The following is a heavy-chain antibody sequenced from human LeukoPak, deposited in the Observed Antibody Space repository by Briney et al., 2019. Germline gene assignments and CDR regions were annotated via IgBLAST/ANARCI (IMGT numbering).Heavy chain of an antibody. CDR2: IYSGGST. J-gene: IGHJ4*02. CDR3: ARGIATVGFDY. Sequence: GGSLRLSCVASGFTVSSNYMSWVRQAPGKGLEWVSVIYSGGSTYYADSVKGRFTISRDNSKNTLYLQMNSLRAEDTAVYYCARGIATVGFDYWGQGTLVTVSS. CDR1: GFTVSSNY. V-gene: IGHV3-66*02. D-gene: IGHD4-23*01.